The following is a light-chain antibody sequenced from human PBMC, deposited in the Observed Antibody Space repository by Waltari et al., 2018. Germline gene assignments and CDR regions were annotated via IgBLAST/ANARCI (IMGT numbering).Light chain of an antibody. CDR3: QQRSNWPRT. V-gene: IGKV3-11*01. CDR1: QSVSSY. J-gene: IGKJ1*01. Sequence: EIVLTQSPATLSLSPGERATLSCRASQSVSSYLAWYQQKPGQAPRLLIYDASSRATGIPARFSGSGSGTDCTLTISSLEPEDFAVYYCQQRSNWPRTFGQGTKVEI. CDR2: DAS.